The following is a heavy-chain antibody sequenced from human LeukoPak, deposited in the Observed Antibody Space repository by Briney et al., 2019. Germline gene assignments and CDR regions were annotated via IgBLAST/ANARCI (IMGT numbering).Heavy chain of an antibody. Sequence: GGSLTLSCAASGFTFSSYAMSWVRQAPGKGLEWVSAITGSGGSTYYADSVKGRFTISRDNSKNTLYLQMNSLRAEDTALYYCARGEVVPNAIYGMDVWGQGTTVTVSS. V-gene: IGHV3-23*01. CDR1: GFTFSSYA. D-gene: IGHD2-2*02. J-gene: IGHJ6*02. CDR3: ARGEVVPNAIYGMDV. CDR2: ITGSGGST.